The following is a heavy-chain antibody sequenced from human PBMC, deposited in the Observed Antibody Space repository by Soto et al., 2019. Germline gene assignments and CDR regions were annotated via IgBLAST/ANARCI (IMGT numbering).Heavy chain of an antibody. D-gene: IGHD5-12*01. CDR2: IIPIFGTA. J-gene: IGHJ5*01. CDR1: GGTFSSYA. CDR3: AKDKWRRALSSLDS. Sequence: ASVKVSCKASGGTFSSYAISWVRQAPGQGLEWMGGIIPIFGTANYAQKFQGRVTITADKSTSTAYMELSSLRSEDTALYYCAKDKWRRALSSLDSWGHGTLVTVSS. V-gene: IGHV1-69*06.